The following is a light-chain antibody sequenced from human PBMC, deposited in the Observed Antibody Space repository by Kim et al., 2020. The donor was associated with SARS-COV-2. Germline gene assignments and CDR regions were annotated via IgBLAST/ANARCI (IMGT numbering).Light chain of an antibody. CDR3: NSRDSNDNVV. CDR1: SLRSFY. V-gene: IGLV3-19*01. CDR2: SKN. J-gene: IGLJ2*01. Sequence: VAFGKTVRITCPRGSLRSFYATWYPHKTGQAPILVLYSKNHRPSWIPDRFSGSSSGNTASLTIPGTQAGDEADYYCNSRDSNDNVVFGGGTQLTVL.